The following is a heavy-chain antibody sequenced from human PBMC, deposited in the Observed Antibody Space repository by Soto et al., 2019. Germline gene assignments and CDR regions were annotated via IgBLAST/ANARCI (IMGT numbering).Heavy chain of an antibody. J-gene: IGHJ3*02. CDR3: ARDSPYSVGAFDI. CDR1: GFTFSSYA. D-gene: IGHD2-21*01. CDR2: ISYDGSNK. Sequence: GGSLRLSCAASGFTFSSYAMHWVRQAPGKGLEWVAVISYDGSNKYYADSVKGRFTISRDNSKNTLYLQMNSLRAEDTAVYYCARDSPYSVGAFDIWGQGTMVTVSS. V-gene: IGHV3-30-3*01.